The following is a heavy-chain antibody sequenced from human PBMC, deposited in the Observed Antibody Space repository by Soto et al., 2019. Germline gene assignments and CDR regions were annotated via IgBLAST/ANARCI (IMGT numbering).Heavy chain of an antibody. Sequence: QVQLVQSGAEVKKPGSSVRVSCKASGTIFSSYTISWVRQAPGQGLEWMGRINPILGETNSAQKFQGRVTLTADKSTTTAYMELNSLRLEDTALYYCARGLGGRMDDWGQGTTVTVSS. CDR1: GTIFSSYT. CDR3: ARGLGGRMDD. CDR2: INPILGET. J-gene: IGHJ6*02. V-gene: IGHV1-69*08. D-gene: IGHD3-16*01.